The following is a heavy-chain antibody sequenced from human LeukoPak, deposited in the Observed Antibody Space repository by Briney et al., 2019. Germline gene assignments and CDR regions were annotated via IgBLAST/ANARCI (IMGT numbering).Heavy chain of an antibody. Sequence: ASVKVSCKASGYTFTSYYMHWVRQAPGQGLEWMGIINPSGGSTTYAQKFQGRVTMTRDTSTSTVYVELSSLRSEDTAVYYCARDTLTGYPMNLLDYWGQGTLVTVSS. CDR1: GYTFTSYY. D-gene: IGHD3-9*01. V-gene: IGHV1-46*01. CDR3: ARDTLTGYPMNLLDY. J-gene: IGHJ4*02. CDR2: INPSGGST.